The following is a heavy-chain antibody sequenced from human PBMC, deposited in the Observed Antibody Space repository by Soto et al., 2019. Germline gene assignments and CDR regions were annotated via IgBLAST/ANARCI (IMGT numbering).Heavy chain of an antibody. D-gene: IGHD5-12*01. CDR3: ARLGRDGYTTPFGF. Sequence: GGSLRLSCTPSGFTFCDSAIVWFRQAPGKGLEWVGLITSKRYGGTTDYAASVKGRFTISRDDSKSIAYLQMNSLETEDTAVYYCARLGRDGYTTPFGFWGQGTLVT. CDR2: ITSKRYGGTT. CDR1: GFTFCDSA. J-gene: IGHJ4*02. V-gene: IGHV3-49*03.